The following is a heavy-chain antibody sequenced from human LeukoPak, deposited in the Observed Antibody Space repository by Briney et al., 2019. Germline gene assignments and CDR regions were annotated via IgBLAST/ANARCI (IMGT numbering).Heavy chain of an antibody. CDR2: ISAYNGNT. D-gene: IGHD2-2*01. Sequence: ASVKVSCKASGYTFTSYGISWVRQAPGQGLEWMGWISAYNGNTNYAQKLQGRVTMTTDTSTSTAYTELRSLRSDDTAVYYCARDRAYAPVDVWGQGTTVTVSS. CDR3: ARDRAYAPVDV. V-gene: IGHV1-18*01. CDR1: GYTFTSYG. J-gene: IGHJ6*02.